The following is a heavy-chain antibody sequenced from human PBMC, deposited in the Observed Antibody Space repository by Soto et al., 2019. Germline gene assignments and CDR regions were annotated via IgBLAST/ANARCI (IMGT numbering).Heavy chain of an antibody. CDR3: ARLPYSAAAFSWAFDI. D-gene: IGHD6-13*01. CDR1: GCTFSSYG. Sequence: GGSLRLSWAASGCTFSSYGMHRVRQAPGKGLEWVANIKQDGNEKYYVDSVKGRFTISRDNAKNSLYLQMNSLRAEDTAVYYCARLPYSAAAFSWAFDIWGQGTMVTVSS. CDR2: IKQDGNEK. V-gene: IGHV3-7*03. J-gene: IGHJ3*02.